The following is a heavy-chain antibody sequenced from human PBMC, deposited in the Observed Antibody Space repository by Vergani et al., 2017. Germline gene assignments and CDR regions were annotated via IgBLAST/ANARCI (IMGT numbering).Heavy chain of an antibody. V-gene: IGHV3-33*01. Sequence: QVQLVESGGGVVQPGRSLRLSCAASGFSFSSFGFHWVRQAPGKGLEWVAFIHYDGSHEYYIDSVKGRFTISRDNSKNTLILQMNGLRAEDTAVYYCARDRGCATLSCYFSGAFYYWGLGTLVSVSS. J-gene: IGHJ4*02. D-gene: IGHD2-2*01. CDR2: IHYDGSHE. CDR1: GFSFSSFG. CDR3: ARDRGCATLSCYFSGAFYY.